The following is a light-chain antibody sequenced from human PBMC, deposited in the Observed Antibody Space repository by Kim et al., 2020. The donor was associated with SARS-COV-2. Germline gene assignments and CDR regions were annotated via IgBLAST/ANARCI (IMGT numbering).Light chain of an antibody. Sequence: QRATSSCAASTSNFASDFVYGYRQFPGAAPKLLIYREDQRPSVLPERFSVSRSGTSASLAISGLRSEDEADYYCATWDDSLGGWIFCGGTQLTFL. J-gene: IGLJ2*01. CDR1: TSNFASDF. V-gene: IGLV1-47*01. CDR2: RED. CDR3: ATWDDSLGGWI.